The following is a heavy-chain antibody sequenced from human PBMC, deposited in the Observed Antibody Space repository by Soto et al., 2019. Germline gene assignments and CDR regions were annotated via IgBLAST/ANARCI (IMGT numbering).Heavy chain of an antibody. Sequence: QVQLVESGGGVVQPGRSLRLSCAASGFTFSSYGMHWVRQAPGKGLEWVAVISYDGSNKYYADSVKGRFTISRDNSKNTLFLQMNSLRAEDTAVYYCAIDPLGYWGQGTLVTVSS. D-gene: IGHD6-13*01. V-gene: IGHV3-30*03. CDR1: GFTFSSYG. J-gene: IGHJ4*02. CDR2: ISYDGSNK. CDR3: AIDPLGY.